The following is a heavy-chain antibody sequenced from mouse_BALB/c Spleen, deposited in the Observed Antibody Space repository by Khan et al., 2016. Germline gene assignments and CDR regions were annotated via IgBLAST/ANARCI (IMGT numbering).Heavy chain of an antibody. CDR2: INPTSGYT. J-gene: IGHJ2*01. Sequence: QFQLVQSGAELAKPGPSVTMSCKASGYSFTSYWMHWIKQRPGQGLEWIGYINPTSGYTDYNQKFKDKATLTADKSSSTAYMQLSSLTSDDSAVYYCARDRIDYWGQGTALTVSS. V-gene: IGHV1-7*01. CDR3: ARDRIDY. CDR1: GYSFTSYW.